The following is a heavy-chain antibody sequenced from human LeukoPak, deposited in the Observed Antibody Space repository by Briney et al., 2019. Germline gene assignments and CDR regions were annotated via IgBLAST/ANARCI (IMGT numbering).Heavy chain of an antibody. D-gene: IGHD4-17*01. CDR3: ARLYGDYETPAFDI. CDR2: VSYSGST. J-gene: IGHJ3*02. Sequence: SETLSLTCTVSGGSISSSSYYCGWIRQPPGEGLEWIGSVSYSGSTYYNPSLKSRVTISVDTSKDQFSLKLSSVTAADTAVYYCARLYGDYETPAFDIWGQGTMVTVSS. CDR1: GGSISSSSYY. V-gene: IGHV4-39*01.